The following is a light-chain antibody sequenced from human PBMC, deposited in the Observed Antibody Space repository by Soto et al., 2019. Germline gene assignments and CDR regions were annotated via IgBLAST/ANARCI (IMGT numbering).Light chain of an antibody. V-gene: IGKV3-20*01. J-gene: IGKJ1*01. Sequence: EIVLTQSPGTLSLSPGERATLSCMASQSVSSNYLAWYQQKPGQAPRLLIYGASSRATDIQDRFSGSGSGTDFTLPSSRLEPEDFTVYYCQQYGSSPWTVGQGTKVEIK. CDR2: GAS. CDR1: QSVSSNY. CDR3: QQYGSSPWT.